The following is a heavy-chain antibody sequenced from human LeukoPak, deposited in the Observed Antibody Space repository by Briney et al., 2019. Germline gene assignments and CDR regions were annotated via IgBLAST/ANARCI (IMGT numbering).Heavy chain of an antibody. CDR2: ISSSGGST. Sequence: GGSLRLSCAASGFTFSSYAMSWVRQAPGKGLEWVSAISSSGGSTYYADSVKGRFTISRDNSKNTLYLQMNSLRAEDTAVYYCAKDKSVVPASHDYWGQGTLVTVSS. CDR3: AKDKSVVPASHDY. CDR1: GFTFSSYA. V-gene: IGHV3-23*01. J-gene: IGHJ4*02. D-gene: IGHD2-2*01.